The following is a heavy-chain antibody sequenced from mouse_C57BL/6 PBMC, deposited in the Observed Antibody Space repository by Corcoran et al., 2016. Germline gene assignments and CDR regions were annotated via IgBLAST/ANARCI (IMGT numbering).Heavy chain of an antibody. Sequence: QVQLQQSGPELVKPGASVKISCKASGYTFTAYYITWVKQRPGQGLEWIGWIFPGSGSTYYNEKFKGKATLTVDKSSSTAYMLLSSLTSEDSAVYFCAFYDYVSSYFDYWGQGTTLTVSS. J-gene: IGHJ2*01. D-gene: IGHD2-4*01. V-gene: IGHV1-75*01. CDR3: AFYDYVSSYFDY. CDR1: GYTFTAYY. CDR2: IFPGSGST.